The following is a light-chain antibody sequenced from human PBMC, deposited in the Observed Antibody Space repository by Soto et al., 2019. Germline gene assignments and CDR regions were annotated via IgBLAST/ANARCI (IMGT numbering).Light chain of an antibody. Sequence: SYELTQPPSVSVAPGQTAIITCGGNNIGGKHVHWYQQKPGQAPILVIYDDSDRPSGIPERFSGSNSGNTASLTITRVEAGDEADYYCQVWDGTSDHPYVFATGTKLTVL. CDR1: NIGGKH. CDR2: DDS. V-gene: IGLV3-21*02. J-gene: IGLJ1*01. CDR3: QVWDGTSDHPYV.